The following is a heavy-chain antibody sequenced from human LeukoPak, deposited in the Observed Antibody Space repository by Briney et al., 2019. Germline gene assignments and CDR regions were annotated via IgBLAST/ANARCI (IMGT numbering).Heavy chain of an antibody. J-gene: IGHJ3*02. V-gene: IGHV1-18*01. D-gene: IGHD5-18*01. Sequence: GSVSVSCKASGYSFTTHGSSWVRQAPGEGGEWMGWISSYSTYTTYAQKLQGRVTMTTDTSTSTGYLELRSLTSDDTAVYYCARTGSIYGHETFDTWGQGTVVTVSS. CDR3: ARTGSIYGHETFDT. CDR1: GYSFTTHG. CDR2: ISSYSTYT.